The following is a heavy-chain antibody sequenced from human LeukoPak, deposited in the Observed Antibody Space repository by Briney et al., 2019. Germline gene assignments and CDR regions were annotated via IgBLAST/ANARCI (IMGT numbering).Heavy chain of an antibody. CDR1: GDSISSGYY. J-gene: IGHJ5*02. CDR3: ARDLAAAGTGWFDP. Sequence: SSETLSLTCTVSGDSISSGYYWGWIRQPPGKGLEWIGSIYHSGSTYYNPSLKSRVTISVDTSKNQFSLKLSSVTAADTAVYYCARDLAAAGTGWFDPWGQGTLVTVSS. CDR2: IYHSGST. D-gene: IGHD6-13*01. V-gene: IGHV4-38-2*02.